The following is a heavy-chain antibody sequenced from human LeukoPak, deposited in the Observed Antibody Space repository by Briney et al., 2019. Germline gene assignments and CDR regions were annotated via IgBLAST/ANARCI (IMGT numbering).Heavy chain of an antibody. CDR1: GDSISSYY. V-gene: IGHV4-4*07. J-gene: IGHJ6*03. Sequence: PSEALSLTCTVSGDSISSYYWSWIRQPAGKGLEWIGRIYISGSTNYNPSLKSRVTMSIDTSKNQFSLKLSSVIAADTAVYYCARTTEGYCSSASCFGFSYSYYMDVWGKGTTVTISS. D-gene: IGHD2-2*01. CDR2: IYISGST. CDR3: ARTTEGYCSSASCFGFSYSYYMDV.